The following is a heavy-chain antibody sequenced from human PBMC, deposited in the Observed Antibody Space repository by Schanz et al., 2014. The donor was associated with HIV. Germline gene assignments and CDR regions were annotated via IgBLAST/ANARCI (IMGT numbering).Heavy chain of an antibody. V-gene: IGHV3-33*01. CDR2: MWYDESHK. D-gene: IGHD6-13*01. Sequence: QVQLVESGGGVVQPGRYLRLSCTASGFTFSSSGMHWVRQAPGKGLEWVAAMWYDESHKGYADSVKGRFTISRDNSKNTLYLEMNSLRPEDTAVYYCARETSGFSTSWPPRYHYYGMDVWGQGTTVTVSS. J-gene: IGHJ6*02. CDR1: GFTFSSSG. CDR3: ARETSGFSTSWPPRYHYYGMDV.